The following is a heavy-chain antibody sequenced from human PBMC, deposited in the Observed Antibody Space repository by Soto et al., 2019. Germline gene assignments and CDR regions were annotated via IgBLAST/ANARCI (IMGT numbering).Heavy chain of an antibody. J-gene: IGHJ6*02. CDR1: GYTFTSYG. CDR3: ARPYDSSGYYSYYYYGMDV. Sequence: SVKVSCKASGYTFTSYGISWVRQAPGQGLEWMGGIIPIFGTANYAQKFQGRVTITADESTSTAYMELSSLRSEDTAVYYCARPYDSSGYYSYYYYGMDVWGQGTTVTVSS. D-gene: IGHD3-22*01. CDR2: IIPIFGTA. V-gene: IGHV1-69*13.